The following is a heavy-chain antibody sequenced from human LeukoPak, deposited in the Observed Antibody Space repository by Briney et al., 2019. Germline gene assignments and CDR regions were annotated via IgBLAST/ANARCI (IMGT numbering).Heavy chain of an antibody. J-gene: IGHJ4*02. CDR2: IDWDDDK. Sequence: ESSPTLVNPTQTVTLTCTFSGFSLRTSGMCVSWIRQPPGKALAWLALIDWDDDKYYSTSLKTRLTISKDTSKNQVVLTMTNMDPVDTATYYCARIPRDSSGYYQFDYWGQGTLVTVSS. D-gene: IGHD3-22*01. CDR1: GFSLRTSGMC. V-gene: IGHV2-70*01. CDR3: ARIPRDSSGYYQFDY.